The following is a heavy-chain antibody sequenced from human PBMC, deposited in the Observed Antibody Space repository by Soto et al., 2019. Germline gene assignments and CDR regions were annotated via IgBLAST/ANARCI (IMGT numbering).Heavy chain of an antibody. CDR3: ATGPGGGGY. Sequence: EVQLVESGGGLIQPGGSLRLSCAVSGFTVSNNYMSWVRQAPGKGLEGVSVIYSGGYTAYGDSVKGRFTISRDNSKNTLYLQRNSRGAAAPGVFYWATGPGGGGYWGQGTLVTVSS. CDR2: IYSGGYT. D-gene: IGHD3-10*01. CDR1: GFTVSNNY. V-gene: IGHV3-53*01. J-gene: IGHJ4*02.